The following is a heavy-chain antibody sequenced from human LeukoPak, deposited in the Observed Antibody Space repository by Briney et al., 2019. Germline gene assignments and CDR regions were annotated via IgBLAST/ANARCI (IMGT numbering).Heavy chain of an antibody. J-gene: IGHJ5*02. CDR3: AKDLLSSPTSPPQTIAAAGGNWFDP. V-gene: IGHV3-30*02. CDR2: IRYDGSNK. CDR1: GFTFSSYG. Sequence: GGSLRLSCAASGFTFSSYGMHWVRQAPGKGLEWVAFIRYDGSNKYYADSVKGRFTISRDNSKNTLYLQMNSLRAEDTAVYYCAKDLLSSPTSPPQTIAAAGGNWFDPWGQGTLVTVSS. D-gene: IGHD6-13*01.